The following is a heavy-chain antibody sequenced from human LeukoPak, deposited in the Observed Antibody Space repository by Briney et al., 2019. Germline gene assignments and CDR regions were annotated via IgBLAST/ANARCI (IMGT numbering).Heavy chain of an antibody. D-gene: IGHD5-18*01. Sequence: ASVKVSCKASGGTFSSYAISWVRQAPGHGLEWMGGIIPIFGTANYAQKFQGRVTITADESTSTAYMELNSLRAEDTAVYYCARDVDTLGNAYFDYWGQGTLVTVSS. J-gene: IGHJ4*02. CDR2: IIPIFGTA. CDR3: ARDVDTLGNAYFDY. V-gene: IGHV1-69*13. CDR1: GGTFSSYA.